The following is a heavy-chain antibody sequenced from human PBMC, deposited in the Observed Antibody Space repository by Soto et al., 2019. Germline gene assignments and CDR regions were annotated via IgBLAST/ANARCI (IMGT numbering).Heavy chain of an antibody. V-gene: IGHV3-15*07. CDR2: IKSKAIGGKT. CDR3: TTDSYSTMIEVRFEY. D-gene: IGHD3-22*01. J-gene: IGHJ4*01. CDR1: SVAICKAG. Sequence: GGSLGLSCTGSSVAICKAGVNWVRQAPGKGLEWVGRIKSKAIGGKTDVAAPVRGRFAITRDDSRNMAYMQMNSVYTEDTAVYYCTTDSYSTMIEVRFEYWGHGTLVTDSS.